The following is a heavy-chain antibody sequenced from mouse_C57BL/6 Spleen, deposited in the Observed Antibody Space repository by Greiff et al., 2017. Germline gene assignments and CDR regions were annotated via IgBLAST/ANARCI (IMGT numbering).Heavy chain of an antibody. D-gene: IGHD1-1*01. CDR3: ARERDDSSSWWFDV. CDR2: INPYYGST. CDR1: GYSFTDYY. J-gene: IGHJ1*03. Sequence: EVQLQQPGPELVKPGASVKLSCKASGYSFTDYYMHWVKQSTGQSLEWIGVINPYYGSTSYNQTFKGRATLTVDQSSSTAYMQLNSLTSEDSAVYDCARERDDSSSWWFDVWGKGTTVTVSA. V-gene: IGHV1-39*01.